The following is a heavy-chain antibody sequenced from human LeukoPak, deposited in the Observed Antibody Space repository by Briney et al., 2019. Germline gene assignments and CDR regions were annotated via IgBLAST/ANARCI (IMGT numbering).Heavy chain of an antibody. CDR3: ARDRYTVVSWYFDL. Sequence: SETLSLTCTVSGGSISGGDYYWSWIRQPPGKGLEWIGYIYYSGSTYYNPSLKSRVTISVDTSKNQFSLKLSSVTAADTAVYYCARDRYTVVSWYFDLWGRGTLVTVSS. V-gene: IGHV4-30-4*01. D-gene: IGHD4-23*01. CDR2: IYYSGST. CDR1: GGSISGGDYY. J-gene: IGHJ2*01.